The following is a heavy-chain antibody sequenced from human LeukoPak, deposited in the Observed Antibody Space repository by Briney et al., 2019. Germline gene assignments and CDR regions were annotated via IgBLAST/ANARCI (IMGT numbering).Heavy chain of an antibody. Sequence: GGSLRLSCAASGFTFSSYAMSWVRQAPGNGLEWVSAISGSGGSTYYADSVKGRFTISRDNSKNTLYLQMNSLRAEDTAVYYCAKDLDNIVGATYFDYWGQGTLVTVSS. V-gene: IGHV3-23*01. D-gene: IGHD1-26*01. CDR2: ISGSGGST. CDR3: AKDLDNIVGATYFDY. J-gene: IGHJ4*02. CDR1: GFTFSSYA.